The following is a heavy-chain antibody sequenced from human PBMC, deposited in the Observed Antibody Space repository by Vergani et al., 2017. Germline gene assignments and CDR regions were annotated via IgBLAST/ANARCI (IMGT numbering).Heavy chain of an antibody. D-gene: IGHD1-7*01. CDR2: IIPIFGTA. CDR3: ARDRGTVSPHADACDI. V-gene: IGHV1-69*14. J-gene: IGHJ3*02. CDR1: GGTFSSYA. Sequence: QVQLVQSGAEVKKPGSSVKVSCKASGGTFSSYAISWVRQAPGQGLEWMGRIIPIFGTANYAQQFQGRVTITADKSTSTAYMELSSLRSEDTAVYYCARDRGTVSPHADACDIWGQGTMVTVSS.